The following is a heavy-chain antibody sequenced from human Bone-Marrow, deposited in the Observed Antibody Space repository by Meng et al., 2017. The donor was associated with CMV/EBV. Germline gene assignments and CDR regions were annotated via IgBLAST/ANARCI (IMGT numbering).Heavy chain of an antibody. V-gene: IGHV3-43D*03. CDR3: AKGTGFLRPGEYYFDY. Sequence: SLRHTCAASRFTFDDYAMHWVRQAPGKGLEWVSLISWDGGSTYYADSVKGRFTISRDNSKNSLYLQMNSLRAEDTALYYCAKGTGFLRPGEYYFDYWGQGTLVTVSS. CDR1: RFTFDDYA. CDR2: ISWDGGST. J-gene: IGHJ4*02. D-gene: IGHD3-10*01.